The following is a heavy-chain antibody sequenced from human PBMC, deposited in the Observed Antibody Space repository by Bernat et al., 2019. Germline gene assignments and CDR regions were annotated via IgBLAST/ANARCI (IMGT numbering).Heavy chain of an antibody. CDR2: ISWDGGST. CDR1: GFTFDDYT. J-gene: IGHJ4*02. CDR3: AKAHSPYSGYDLEY. Sequence: EVQLVESGGVVVQPGGSLRLSCAASGFTFDDYTMHWVRQAPGKGLEWVSLISWDGGSTYYADSVKGRFTISRDNSKNSLYLQMNSLRTEDTALYYCAKAHSPYSGYDLEYWGQGTLVTVSS. D-gene: IGHD5-12*01. V-gene: IGHV3-43*01.